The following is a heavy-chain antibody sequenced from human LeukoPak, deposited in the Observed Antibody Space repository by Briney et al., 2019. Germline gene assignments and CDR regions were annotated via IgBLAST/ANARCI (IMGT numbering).Heavy chain of an antibody. D-gene: IGHD2-15*01. Sequence: SGGSLRLSCAASGFTFSSYAMHWVRQAPGKGLEYVSAISSNGGSTYYANSVKGRFTISRDNSKNTLYLQMNSLRAEDTAVYYCAKDGYCSGGSCYSEYYYYYMDVWGKGTTVTISS. CDR2: ISSNGGST. CDR3: AKDGYCSGGSCYSEYYYYYMDV. V-gene: IGHV3-64*01. CDR1: GFTFSSYA. J-gene: IGHJ6*03.